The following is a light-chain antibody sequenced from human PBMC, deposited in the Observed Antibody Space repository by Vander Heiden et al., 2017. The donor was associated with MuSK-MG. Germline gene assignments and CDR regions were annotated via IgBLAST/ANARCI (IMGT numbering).Light chain of an antibody. Sequence: DIQMTQSPSSLSASVGDRVTITCRASQSISSYLNWYQQKPGKAPKLLIYAASSLQSGVPSRFTATGSGTDFTLTISSLQPEDFATYYCQQSYSTPLDFGGGTKVEIK. J-gene: IGKJ4*01. CDR1: QSISSY. CDR3: QQSYSTPLD. V-gene: IGKV1-39*01. CDR2: AAS.